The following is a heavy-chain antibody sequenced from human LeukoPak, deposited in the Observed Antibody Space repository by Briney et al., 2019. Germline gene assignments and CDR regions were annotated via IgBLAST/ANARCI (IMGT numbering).Heavy chain of an antibody. CDR3: ARVSLYSSGWYYYYYYMDV. CDR1: GAYFTNYY. CDR2: SSYNGNT. D-gene: IGHD6-19*01. V-gene: IGHV4-59*01. J-gene: IGHJ6*03. Sequence: SETLSLTCTVSGAYFTNYYWSFIRQPPGKGLEWIGFSSYNGNTNYNPSLKSRVTISVDTSKNQFSLKLSSVTAADTAVYYCARVSLYSSGWYYYYYYMDVWGKGTTVTISS.